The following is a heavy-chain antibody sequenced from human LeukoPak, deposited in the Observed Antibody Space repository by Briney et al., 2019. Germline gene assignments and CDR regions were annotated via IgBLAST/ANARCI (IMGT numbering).Heavy chain of an antibody. J-gene: IGHJ6*02. CDR1: GYSFTSCW. CDR2: IYPGDSDT. CDR3: ARRDGYCSSTSCYADYYYGMTS. Sequence: GESLKISCKGSGYSFTSCWIGWVRQMPGKGLEWMGIIYPGDSDTTYSPSFQGQVTISADKSISTAYLQWSSLKASDTAMYYCARRDGYCSSTSCYADYYYGMTSGAKGPRSPSP. V-gene: IGHV5-51*01. D-gene: IGHD2-2*01.